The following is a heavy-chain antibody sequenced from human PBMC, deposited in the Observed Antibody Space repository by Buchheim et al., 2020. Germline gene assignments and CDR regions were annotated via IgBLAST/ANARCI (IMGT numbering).Heavy chain of an antibody. CDR1: GFTFSSYW. J-gene: IGHJ6*03. V-gene: IGHV3-7*01. D-gene: IGHD3-3*01. Sequence: EVQLVESGGDLVQPGGSLRLSCAASGFTFSSYWMSWVRQAPGKGLKWVANIKQDGSEKYYVDSVKGRLTISRDNAKNSRYLQMNSLRAEDTAVYYCARDRDFFSDYYMDVWGKGTT. CDR3: ARDRDFFSDYYMDV. CDR2: IKQDGSEK.